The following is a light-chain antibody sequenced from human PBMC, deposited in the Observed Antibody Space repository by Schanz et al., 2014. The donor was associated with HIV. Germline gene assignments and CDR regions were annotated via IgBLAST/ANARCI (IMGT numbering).Light chain of an antibody. Sequence: QSVLTQPPSVSAVPGQKVTISCSGSSSNIDNNYVSWFQQHPGAAPKLVIYDNDKRPSGIPDRFSGSKSGTSATLGITGLQTGDEADYYCGTWDSSLSAGVFGGGTKLTVL. CDR1: SSNIDNNY. CDR2: DND. CDR3: GTWDSSLSAGV. V-gene: IGLV1-51*01. J-gene: IGLJ2*01.